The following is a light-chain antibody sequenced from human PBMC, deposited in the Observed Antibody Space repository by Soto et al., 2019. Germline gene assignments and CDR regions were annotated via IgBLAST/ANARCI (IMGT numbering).Light chain of an antibody. CDR3: QSYDSSLSGYV. V-gene: IGLV1-40*01. CDR2: DNN. CDR1: NSNIGAGFD. J-gene: IGLJ1*01. Sequence: QSVLTQPPSVSGAPGQRVTISCTGRNSNIGAGFDVHWYQQLPGTAPKLLIYDNNNRPSGVPDRFSGSKSGTSASLAITGLQAEDEADYYCQSYDSSLSGYVFGTGTRSPS.